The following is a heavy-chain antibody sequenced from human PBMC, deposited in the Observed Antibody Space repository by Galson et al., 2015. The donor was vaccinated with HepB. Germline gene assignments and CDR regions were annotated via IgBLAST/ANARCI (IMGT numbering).Heavy chain of an antibody. J-gene: IGHJ2*01. D-gene: IGHD1-26*01. Sequence: LTCTVSGGSISSSSYYWGWIRQPPGKGLEWIGSIYYSGSTYYNPSLKSRVTISVDTSKNQFSLKLSSVTAADTAVYYCARRSDSGSYWYFDLWGRGTLVTVSS. CDR2: IYYSGST. CDR1: GGSISSSSYY. V-gene: IGHV4-39*01. CDR3: ARRSDSGSYWYFDL.